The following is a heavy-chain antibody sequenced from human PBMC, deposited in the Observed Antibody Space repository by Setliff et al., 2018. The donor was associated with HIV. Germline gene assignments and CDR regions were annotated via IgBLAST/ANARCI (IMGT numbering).Heavy chain of an antibody. V-gene: IGHV4-39*01. J-gene: IGHJ4*02. CDR3: ARGFAFGGVIVIPYYFDY. CDR2: IYYSGST. D-gene: IGHD3-16*02. Sequence: SETLSLTCTVSGGSMSSSSYYWGWIRQPPGKGLEWIGSIYYSGSTYYNPSLKSRVTISVDTSKNQFSLKLTSVTAADTAVYYCARGFAFGGVIVIPYYFDYWGQGTLVTVSS. CDR1: GGSMSSSSYY.